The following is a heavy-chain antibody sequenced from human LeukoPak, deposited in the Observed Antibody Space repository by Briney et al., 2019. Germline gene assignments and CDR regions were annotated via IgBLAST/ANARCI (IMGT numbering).Heavy chain of an antibody. CDR2: ISSSSSYI. Sequence: PGGSLRLSCAASGFTFSSYSMNWVRQAPGKVLEWVSSISSSSSYIYYADSVKGRFTISRDNAKNSLYLQMNSLRAEDTAVYYCARELITMVRGVQNWFDPCGQGTLVTVSS. CDR1: GFTFSSYS. J-gene: IGHJ5*02. V-gene: IGHV3-21*04. CDR3: ARELITMVRGVQNWFDP. D-gene: IGHD3-10*01.